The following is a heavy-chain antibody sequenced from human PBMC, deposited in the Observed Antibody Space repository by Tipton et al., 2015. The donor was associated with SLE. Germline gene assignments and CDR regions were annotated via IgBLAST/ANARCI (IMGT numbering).Heavy chain of an antibody. D-gene: IGHD5-12*01. V-gene: IGHV4-34*01. CDR2: INHSGST. J-gene: IGHJ1*01. Sequence: TLSLTCAVYGGSFSGYYWSWIRQPPGKGLEWIGEINHSGSTNYNPSLKSRVTISVDTSKNQFSLKLSSVTAADTAVYYCATGYDFQTGWFQHWARAPWSPSPQ. CDR3: ATGYDFQTGWFQH. CDR1: GGSFSGYY.